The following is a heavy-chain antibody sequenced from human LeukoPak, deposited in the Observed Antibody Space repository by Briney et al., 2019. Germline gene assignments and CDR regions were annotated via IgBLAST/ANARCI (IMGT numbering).Heavy chain of an antibody. J-gene: IGHJ4*02. V-gene: IGHV1-2*02. CDR3: ARITMPFYYYDSSGPYYFDY. D-gene: IGHD3-22*01. CDR2: INPNSGGT. Sequence: GASVTVSCKASGYTFIGYNMHWVRQAPGQGLEWMGWINPNSGGTNYAQKFQGRVTMTRNTSISTAYMELSSLRSEDTAVYYCARITMPFYYYDSSGPYYFDYWGQGTLVTVSS. CDR1: GYTFIGYN.